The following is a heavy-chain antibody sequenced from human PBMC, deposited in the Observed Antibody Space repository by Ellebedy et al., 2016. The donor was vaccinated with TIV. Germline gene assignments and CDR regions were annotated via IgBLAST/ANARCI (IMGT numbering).Heavy chain of an antibody. CDR1: GFTFGSFS. CDR3: ARRLVSALDF. V-gene: IGHV3-30*09. D-gene: IGHD5/OR15-5a*01. CDR2: ILYDGRIE. Sequence: GGSLRLSXTASGFTFGSFSLQWVRQPPGKGLEWVSIILYDGRIENYADSVKGRFAISRDNSKRTLFLQMNSLRPDDTAVYYCARRLVSALDFWGQGTLVSVSS. J-gene: IGHJ4*02.